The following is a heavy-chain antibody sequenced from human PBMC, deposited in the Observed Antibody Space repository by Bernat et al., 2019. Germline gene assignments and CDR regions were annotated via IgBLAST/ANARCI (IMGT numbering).Heavy chain of an antibody. Sequence: EVQLVESGGGLVQPGGSLRLSCAASGFTFSSYWMHWVRQAPGKGLVWVSRINSDGSSTSYADSVKGRFTISRDNAKNTLYLQMNSLRAEDTAVYYCARGGVRSRFYYDYYGMDVWGQGTTVTVSS. J-gene: IGHJ6*02. CDR3: ARGGVRSRFYYDYYGMDV. D-gene: IGHD3-10*01. CDR2: INSDGSST. V-gene: IGHV3-74*01. CDR1: GFTFSSYW.